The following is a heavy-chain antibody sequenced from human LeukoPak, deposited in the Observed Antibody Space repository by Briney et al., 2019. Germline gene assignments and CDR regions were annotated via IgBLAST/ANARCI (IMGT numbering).Heavy chain of an antibody. CDR3: ARGRYCSSTSCPVDY. CDR2: IIPIFGTA. J-gene: IGHJ4*02. V-gene: IGHV1-69*05. CDR1: GGTFSSYA. Sequence: ASVKVSRKASGGTFSSYAISWVRQAPGQGLEWMGGIIPIFGTANYAQKFQGRVTITTDESTSTAYMELSSLRSEDTAVYYCARGRYCSSTSCPVDYWGQGTLVTVSS. D-gene: IGHD2-2*01.